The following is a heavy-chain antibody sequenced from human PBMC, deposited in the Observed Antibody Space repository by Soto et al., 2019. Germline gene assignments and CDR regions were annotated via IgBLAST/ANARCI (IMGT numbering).Heavy chain of an antibody. CDR2: IYHSGST. CDR3: ASYSNYGWFDP. D-gene: IGHD4-4*01. CDR1: GGSISSSNX. J-gene: IGHJ5*02. Sequence: QVQLQESGPGLVKPSGTLSLTCAVSGGSISSSNXXXXXXXXXXKGLEWIGEIYHSGSTNYNPSLKSRVTISVDKSKNQFSLKLSSVTAADTAVYYCASYSNYGWFDPWGQGTLVTVSS. V-gene: IGHV4-4*02.